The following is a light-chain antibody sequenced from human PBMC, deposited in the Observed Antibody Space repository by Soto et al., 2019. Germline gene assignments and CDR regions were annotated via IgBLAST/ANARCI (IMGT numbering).Light chain of an antibody. CDR1: SGHSNYA. V-gene: IGLV4-69*01. CDR2: LNSDGSH. J-gene: IGLJ2*01. CDR3: QTWGSGIVV. Sequence: QSVLTQSPSASASLGASVKLTCTLSSGHSNYAIAWHQQQSEKGPRYLMKLNSDGSHSKGDGIPDRFSGSSSRAERYLTISSLQSEDEADYYCQTWGSGIVVFGGGTQLTVL.